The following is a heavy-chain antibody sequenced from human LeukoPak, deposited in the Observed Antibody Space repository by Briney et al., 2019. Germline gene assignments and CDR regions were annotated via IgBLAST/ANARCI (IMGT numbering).Heavy chain of an antibody. CDR3: AGGKAGDSGGHRAFDI. D-gene: IGHD2-15*01. CDR2: MNPNSGNT. J-gene: IGHJ3*02. V-gene: IGHV1-8*01. Sequence: ASVKVSCEASGYTFTAYDINWVRQATGQGLEWMGWMNPNSGNTGYAQKFQGSVTITRNTSISTAYMDFSNLRPEDTAVYYCAGGKAGDSGGHRAFDIWGQGTMVTVSS. CDR1: GYTFTAYD.